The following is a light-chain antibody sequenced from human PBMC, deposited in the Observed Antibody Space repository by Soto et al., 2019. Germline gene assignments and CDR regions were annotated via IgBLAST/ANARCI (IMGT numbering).Light chain of an antibody. J-gene: IGLJ1*01. V-gene: IGLV1-40*01. CDR3: QSYDSSLSAVFYV. CDR1: SSNIGAGYD. CDR2: GNS. Sequence: QSVLTQPPSVSGAPGQRVTISCTGSSSNIGAGYDVHWYQQLPGTAPKLLIYGNSNRPSGVPDRFSGSKSGTSASLAITGLQAEDEADYYCQSYDSSLSAVFYVFGTGTKVTVL.